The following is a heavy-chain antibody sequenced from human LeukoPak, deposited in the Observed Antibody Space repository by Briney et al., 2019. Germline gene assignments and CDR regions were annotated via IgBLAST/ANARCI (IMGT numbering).Heavy chain of an antibody. Sequence: GASVKVSCKASGYTFTSYGISWVRQAPGQGLEWMGWISAYNGNTNYAQKLQGRVTMTTDTSTSTAYMELRSLRSDDTAVYYCARDSSGSTSPPYYYYGMDVWGQGTTVTVSS. V-gene: IGHV1-18*01. CDR2: ISAYNGNT. J-gene: IGHJ6*02. CDR1: GYTFTSYG. D-gene: IGHD2-2*01. CDR3: ARDSSGSTSPPYYYYGMDV.